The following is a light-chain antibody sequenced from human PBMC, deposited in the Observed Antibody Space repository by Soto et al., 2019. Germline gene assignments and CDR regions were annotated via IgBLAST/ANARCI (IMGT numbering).Light chain of an antibody. V-gene: IGLV2-8*01. CDR2: EVY. CDR3: ASYAGNDIVL. J-gene: IGLJ2*01. Sequence: QSALTQPPSASGSPGQSVTISCTGTSSDVGSYGYVSWYQQHSGKAPKLMLYEVYKRPSGVPDRFSGSRSGNTASLTVSGLQSEDEANYYCASYAGNDIVLFGGGTKLTGL. CDR1: SSDVGSYGY.